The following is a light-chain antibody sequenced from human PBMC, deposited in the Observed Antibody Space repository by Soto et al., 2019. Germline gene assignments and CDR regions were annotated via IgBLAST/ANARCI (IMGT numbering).Light chain of an antibody. V-gene: IGLV2-8*01. CDR3: SSFAGSNILYV. CDR2: EVS. J-gene: IGLJ1*01. CDR1: SNDVGGYNY. Sequence: QSALTQPPSASGSPGQSVTISCTGTSNDVGGYNYVSWYRQHPGKAPKLMIYEVSKRPSGVPDRFSGSKSGNTASLTVSGLQAEDEADYYCSSFAGSNILYVFGSGTKVTVL.